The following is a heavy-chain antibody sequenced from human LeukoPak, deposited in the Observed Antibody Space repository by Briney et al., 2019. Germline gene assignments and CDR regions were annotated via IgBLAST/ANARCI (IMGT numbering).Heavy chain of an antibody. CDR1: GFTFSSYS. CDR2: ISSSSSYI. J-gene: IGHJ4*02. V-gene: IGHV3-21*01. Sequence: GGSLRLSCAASGFTFSSYSMNWVRQAPGKALEWVSSISSSSSYIYYAHSVKGRFTISIDNAKNSLYLQMNSLRAEDTAVYYCAREDCSSTSCYTSIDYWGQGTLVTVSS. D-gene: IGHD2-2*02. CDR3: AREDCSSTSCYTSIDY.